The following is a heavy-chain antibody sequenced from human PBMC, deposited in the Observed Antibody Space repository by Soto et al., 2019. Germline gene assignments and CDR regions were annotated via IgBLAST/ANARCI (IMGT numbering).Heavy chain of an antibody. Sequence: GGSLRLSCAASGFTFSSYAMSWVRQAPGKGLEWVSAISGSGGSTYYADSVKGRFTISRDNSKNTLYLQMNSLRAEDTAVYYCAKDSQYYGSGNPSYYFDYWGQGTLVTVSS. D-gene: IGHD3-10*01. CDR3: AKDSQYYGSGNPSYYFDY. CDR1: GFTFSSYA. J-gene: IGHJ4*02. CDR2: ISGSGGST. V-gene: IGHV3-23*01.